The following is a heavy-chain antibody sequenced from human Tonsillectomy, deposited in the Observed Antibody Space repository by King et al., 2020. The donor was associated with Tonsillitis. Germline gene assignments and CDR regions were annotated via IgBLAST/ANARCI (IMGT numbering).Heavy chain of an antibody. D-gene: IGHD1-1*01. V-gene: IGHV3-74*01. Sequence: VQLVESGGGLVQPGGSLRLSCAASGFTFSTYGMHWVRQAPGRGLVWVSRISPDGRSMAYADSVKGRFTISRDNADNTLYVQMNSLRAEDTALYYCARGTSTWNGIDYWGQGTLVTVSS. CDR2: ISPDGRSM. J-gene: IGHJ4*02. CDR3: ARGTSTWNGIDY. CDR1: GFTFSTYG.